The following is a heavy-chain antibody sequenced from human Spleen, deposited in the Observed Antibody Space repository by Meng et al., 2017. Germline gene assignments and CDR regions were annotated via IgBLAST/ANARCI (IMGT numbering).Heavy chain of an antibody. D-gene: IGHD1-26*01. CDR3: AKGGGRVYYYYGMDV. CDR1: GFTFDDYA. V-gene: IGHV3-9*03. J-gene: IGHJ6*02. Sequence: LKISCAASGFTFDDYAMHWVRQAPGKGLEWVSGISWNSGSIGYADSVKGRFTISRDNAKNSLYLQMNSLRAEDMALYYCAKGGGRVYYYYGMDVWGQGTTVTVSS. CDR2: ISWNSGSI.